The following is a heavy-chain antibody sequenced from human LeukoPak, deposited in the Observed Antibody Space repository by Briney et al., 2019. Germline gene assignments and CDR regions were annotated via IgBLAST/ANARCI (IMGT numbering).Heavy chain of an antibody. Sequence: PSETLSLTCTVSGGPISSYYWGWIRQPPGKGLEWIGSIYYSGSTYYNPSLKSRVTISVDTSKNQFSLKLSSVTAADTAVYYCARAETIAAAGKYYYYYMDVWGKGTTVTISS. D-gene: IGHD6-13*01. CDR2: IYYSGST. CDR3: ARAETIAAAGKYYYYYMDV. J-gene: IGHJ6*03. V-gene: IGHV4-39*07. CDR1: GGPISSYY.